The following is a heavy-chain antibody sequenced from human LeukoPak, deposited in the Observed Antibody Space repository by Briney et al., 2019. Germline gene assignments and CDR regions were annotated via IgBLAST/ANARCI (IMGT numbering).Heavy chain of an antibody. CDR1: GFTFDDYA. CDR3: AKDISGWYGNGMDV. D-gene: IGHD6-19*01. CDR2: ISWNSGSI. Sequence: PGGSLRLSCAASGFTFDDYAMHWVRQAPGKGLEWVSGISWNSGSIGYADSVKGRFTISRDNAKNSLYLQMNSLRAEDTALYYCAKDISGWYGNGMDVWGQGTTVTVSS. V-gene: IGHV3-9*01. J-gene: IGHJ6*02.